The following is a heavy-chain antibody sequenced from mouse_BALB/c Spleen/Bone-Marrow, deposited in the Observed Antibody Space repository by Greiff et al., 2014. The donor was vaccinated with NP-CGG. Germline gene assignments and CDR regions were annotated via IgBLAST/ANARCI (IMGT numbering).Heavy chain of an antibody. V-gene: IGHV1-9*01. Sequence: QVQLQQSGAELMKPGASVKISCKAIGYTFSSYWIEWVNQRPGHGLEWIGEILPGSGTTHYNEKFKDKATFTADTSSNTAYMQLSSLTSEDSAVYYCARGGYDTSIFAYWGQGTLVTVSA. CDR1: GYTFSSYW. CDR2: ILPGSGTT. CDR3: ARGGYDTSIFAY. J-gene: IGHJ3*01. D-gene: IGHD2-3*01.